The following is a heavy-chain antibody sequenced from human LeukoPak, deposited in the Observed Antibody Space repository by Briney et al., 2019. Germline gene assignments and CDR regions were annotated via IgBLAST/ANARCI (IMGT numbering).Heavy chain of an antibody. CDR1: GFTLSSYE. Sequence: GGSLRLSCEASGFTLSSYEMNWVRQAPGKGLEWASYISSGGSTLYYADSVKGRFTISRDKARNSLYLQMNSLRAEDTAVYYCARESRDGYSQFDYWGRGTLVTVSS. CDR3: ARESRDGYSQFDY. D-gene: IGHD5-24*01. V-gene: IGHV3-48*03. CDR2: ISSGGSTL. J-gene: IGHJ4*02.